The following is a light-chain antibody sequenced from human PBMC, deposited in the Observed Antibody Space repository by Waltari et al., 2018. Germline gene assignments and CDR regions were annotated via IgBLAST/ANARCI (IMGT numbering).Light chain of an antibody. CDR2: DVN. CDR3: TSFTSSSTIV. J-gene: IGLJ2*01. Sequence: QSALTQPASVSWSPGQSIPISCTGSSSAVVGYNSVSWYQQHPGKAPKLMISDVNKRPSGVSNRFSGSKSDNTASLTISGLQAEDEAHYYCTSFTSSSTIVFGGGTKLTVL. CDR1: SSAVVGYNS. V-gene: IGLV2-14*03.